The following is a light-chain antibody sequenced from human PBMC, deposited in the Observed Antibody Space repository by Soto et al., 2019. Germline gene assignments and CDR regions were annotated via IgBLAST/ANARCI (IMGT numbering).Light chain of an antibody. Sequence: DIQMTQSPSTLSASVGDRVTITCRASQSISRWLAWSQQKPGKAPNLLIYGASSLASGVPSRFSGSGSGTEFTPTISSLQPDDFATDYCQQYNSYPITFGQGTRLEIK. J-gene: IGKJ5*01. V-gene: IGKV1-5*01. CDR1: QSISRW. CDR2: GAS. CDR3: QQYNSYPIT.